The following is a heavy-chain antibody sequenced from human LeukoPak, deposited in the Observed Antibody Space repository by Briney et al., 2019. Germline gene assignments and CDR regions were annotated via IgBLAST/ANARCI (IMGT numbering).Heavy chain of an antibody. V-gene: IGHV3-23*01. CDR1: GITFSSYA. CDR2: ISGSGGST. CDR3: AKGQKVGDY. Sequence: GGSLRLSCAASGITFSSYAMHWVRQAPGKGLEWVSGISGSGGSTYYADSVKGRFTISRDNSKNTLYLQMNSLRAEDTAIYHCAKGQKVGDYWGQGTLVTVSS. J-gene: IGHJ4*02.